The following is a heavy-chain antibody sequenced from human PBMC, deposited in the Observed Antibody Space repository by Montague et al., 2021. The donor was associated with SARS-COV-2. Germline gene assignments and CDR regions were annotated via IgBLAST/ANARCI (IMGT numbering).Heavy chain of an antibody. CDR2: SYYSGST. D-gene: IGHD3-22*01. CDR1: GGSISSSSYY. CDR3: ASPTYYYVSSGSDAFDI. V-gene: IGHV4-39*01. Sequence: SETLSLTCTVSGGSISSSSYYWGWIRQPPGKGLEWIGSSYYSGSTYYNPSLKSRVTLSVDTSKNQFSLKLSSVTAADTAVYYCASPTYYYVSSGSDAFDIWGQGTMVTVSS. J-gene: IGHJ3*02.